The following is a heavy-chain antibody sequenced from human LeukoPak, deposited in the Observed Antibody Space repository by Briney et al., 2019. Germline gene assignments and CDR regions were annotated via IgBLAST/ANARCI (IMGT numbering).Heavy chain of an antibody. D-gene: IGHD4-23*01. V-gene: IGHV3-30-3*01. CDR3: ARGTRTSVDPSYYFDY. J-gene: IGHJ4*02. CDR2: ISYDGNTE. Sequence: QTGGSLKLFCAASGFSFSDYTLHWVRQAPGKGLDWMALISYDGNTEYYADSVKGRFTISRDTSKNAVYLQMSSLTTEDTSVYFCARGTRTSVDPSYYFDYWGQGTLVTVSS. CDR1: GFSFSDYT.